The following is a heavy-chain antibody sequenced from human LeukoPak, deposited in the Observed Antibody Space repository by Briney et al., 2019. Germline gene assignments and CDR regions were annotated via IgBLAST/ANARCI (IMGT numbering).Heavy chain of an antibody. J-gene: IGHJ4*02. V-gene: IGHV3-7*01. CDR3: ARDYSSGWYTFDY. Sequence: GGSLRLSCAASGFTVSSNYMSWVRQAPGKGLEWVANINQDGNEKFYVGSVKGRFTISRDTAKNSLYLQMNSLRAEDTAVYYCARDYSSGWYTFDYWGQGTLVTVSS. D-gene: IGHD6-19*01. CDR1: GFTVSSNY. CDR2: INQDGNEK.